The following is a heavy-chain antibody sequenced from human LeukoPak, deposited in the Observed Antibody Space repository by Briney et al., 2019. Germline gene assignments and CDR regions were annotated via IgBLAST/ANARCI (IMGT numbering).Heavy chain of an antibody. Sequence: GGSLRLSCAASGFTFSSYAMSWVRQAPGKGLEWVSSISGSGNRTYYADSVKGRFTISRDNSKNTLYLQMNSLRAEDTAVYYCARVPFDYGDYTFDYWGQGTLVTVSS. D-gene: IGHD4-17*01. CDR3: ARVPFDYGDYTFDY. V-gene: IGHV3-23*01. CDR1: GFTFSSYA. CDR2: ISGSGNRT. J-gene: IGHJ4*02.